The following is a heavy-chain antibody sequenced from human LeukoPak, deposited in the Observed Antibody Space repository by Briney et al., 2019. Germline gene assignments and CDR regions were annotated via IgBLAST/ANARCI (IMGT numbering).Heavy chain of an antibody. CDR1: GGTFSSYA. Sequence: VASVKVSCKASGGTFSSYAISWVRQAPGQGLEWMGRIIPILGTANYAQKFQGRVTITTDESTSTAYMELSSLRSEDTAVYYCARGSTSIAALGAWFDPWGQGTLVTVSS. CDR3: ARGSTSIAALGAWFDP. J-gene: IGHJ5*02. CDR2: IIPILGTA. D-gene: IGHD6-6*01. V-gene: IGHV1-69*11.